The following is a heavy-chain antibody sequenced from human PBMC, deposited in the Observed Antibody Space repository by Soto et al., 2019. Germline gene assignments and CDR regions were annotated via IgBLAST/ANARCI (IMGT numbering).Heavy chain of an antibody. V-gene: IGHV3-23*01. CDR3: AKDQVSPRYYDFWSGDKRYGMDV. J-gene: IGHJ6*02. CDR1: GFTFSSYA. Sequence: GESLKISCAASGFTFSSYAMSWVRQAPGKGLEWVSAISGSGGSTYYADSVKGRFTISRDNSKNTLYLQMNSLRAEDTAVYYCAKDQVSPRYYDFWSGDKRYGMDVWGQGTTVTVSS. D-gene: IGHD3-3*01. CDR2: ISGSGGST.